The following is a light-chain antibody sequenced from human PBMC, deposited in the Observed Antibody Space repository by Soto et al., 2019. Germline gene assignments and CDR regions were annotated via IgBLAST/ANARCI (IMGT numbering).Light chain of an antibody. CDR1: QSVSSSY. Sequence: EIVLTQSPGTLSLSPGERATLSCRASQSVSSSYLAWYQQKPGQAPRLLIYGASSRATGIPDRFSGSGSGTDFNLTISRLEPEDFAVYYCQQYSNSPGTFGQGTKVEIK. CDR2: GAS. J-gene: IGKJ1*01. V-gene: IGKV3-20*01. CDR3: QQYSNSPGT.